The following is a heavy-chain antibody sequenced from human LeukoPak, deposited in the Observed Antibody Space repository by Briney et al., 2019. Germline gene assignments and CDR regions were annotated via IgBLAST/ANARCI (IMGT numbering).Heavy chain of an antibody. CDR3: ARGLQYQLLKALGYYYMDV. Sequence: GASVKVSCKVSGGTFRSHAIAWVRQAPGQGPEWMGGIIPISGTANYAQKFQGRVTITTDESTSTAYMELSSLTSDDAAVYYCARGLQYQLLKALGYYYMDVWGEGTTVTVSS. CDR1: GGTFRSHA. CDR2: IIPISGTA. J-gene: IGHJ6*03. V-gene: IGHV1-69*05. D-gene: IGHD2-2*01.